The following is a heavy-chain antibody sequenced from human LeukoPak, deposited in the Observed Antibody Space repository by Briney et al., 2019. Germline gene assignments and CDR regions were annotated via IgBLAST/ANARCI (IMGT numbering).Heavy chain of an antibody. CDR3: ARGDKFSGDY. J-gene: IGHJ4*02. D-gene: IGHD2-15*01. Sequence: GSLRLSCAASGFIFSNYWMSWVRQAPGKGLEWVANIHQDGNEKYYVDSVQGRFTISRDNAKNSLYLQMNSLRAEDTAVYYCARGDKFSGDYWGQGTLVTVSS. CDR1: GFIFSNYW. CDR2: IHQDGNEK. V-gene: IGHV3-7*04.